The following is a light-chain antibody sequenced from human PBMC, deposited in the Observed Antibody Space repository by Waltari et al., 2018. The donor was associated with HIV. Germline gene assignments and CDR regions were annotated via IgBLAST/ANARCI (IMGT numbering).Light chain of an antibody. CDR1: NTDIGASVF. Sequence: QCVSTQPPSLFQSPGPSHTLCCPGTNTDIGASVFVSLYQQHPGKAPKFIIFEVDQRPSGVPDRFSGSKSGNTASLTVSGLQAEDEAYYFCSSYAGSDNYVVFGGGTKLTVL. CDR2: EVD. V-gene: IGLV2-8*01. J-gene: IGLJ2*01. CDR3: SSYAGSDNYVV.